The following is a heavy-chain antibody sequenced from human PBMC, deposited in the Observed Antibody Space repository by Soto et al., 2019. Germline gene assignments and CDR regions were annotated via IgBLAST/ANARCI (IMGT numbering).Heavy chain of an antibody. CDR3: AKPIYSSSSIWSWFDP. V-gene: IGHV3-23*01. D-gene: IGHD6-6*01. CDR2: ISGSGGST. CDR1: GFTFSSYA. J-gene: IGHJ5*02. Sequence: GGSLRLSCAASGFTFSSYAMSWVRQAPWKGLEWVSAISGSGGSTYYADSVKGRFTISRDNSKNTLYLQMNSLRAEDTAVYYCAKPIYSSSSIWSWFDPWGQGTLVTVSS.